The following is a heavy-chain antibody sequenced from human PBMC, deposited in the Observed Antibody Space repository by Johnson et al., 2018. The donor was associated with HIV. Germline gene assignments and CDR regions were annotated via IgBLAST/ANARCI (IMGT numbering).Heavy chain of an antibody. Sequence: VQLVESGGGVVQPGGSLRLSCAASGLTVSCNCMSWVRQAPGKGLDWVSVIYSGGSTYYADSVKGRFTISRDNSKNTLYLQMNSLRAEDTAVYYCAKDKNYGRDGDAFDIWGQGTMVTVSS. CDR2: IYSGGST. D-gene: IGHD3-10*02. J-gene: IGHJ3*02. CDR3: AKDKNYGRDGDAFDI. CDR1: GLTVSCNC. V-gene: IGHV3-66*01.